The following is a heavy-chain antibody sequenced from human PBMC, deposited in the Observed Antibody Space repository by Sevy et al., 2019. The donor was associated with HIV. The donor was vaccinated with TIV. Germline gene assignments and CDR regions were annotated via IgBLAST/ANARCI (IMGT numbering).Heavy chain of an antibody. D-gene: IGHD6-19*01. V-gene: IGHV3-21*01. CDR1: GFTFSSYS. CDR2: ISSSSSYI. CDR3: AREISGWYADY. J-gene: IGHJ4*02. Sequence: GGSLRLSCAASGFTFSSYSMNWVRQAPGKGLEWVSSISSSSSYIYSADSVKGRFTISRDNAKNSLYLQMNSLRAEDTAVYFCAREISGWYADYWGQGTLVTVSS.